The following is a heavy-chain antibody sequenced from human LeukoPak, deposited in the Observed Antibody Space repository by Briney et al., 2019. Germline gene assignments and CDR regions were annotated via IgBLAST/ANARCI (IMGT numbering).Heavy chain of an antibody. CDR1: GYTINRYY. CDR3: AIVDNGNYDY. CDR2: LNPNSGVT. Sequence: ASVSLSCTASGYTINRYYMHWVRKPPGHGLELMGWLNPNSGVTKYAQKFQGRVTMTRDTSISTAYMELSSLRSDDTAVYHCAIVDNGNYDYWGQGTVVTVSS. V-gene: IGHV1-2*02. J-gene: IGHJ4*02. D-gene: IGHD1-7*01.